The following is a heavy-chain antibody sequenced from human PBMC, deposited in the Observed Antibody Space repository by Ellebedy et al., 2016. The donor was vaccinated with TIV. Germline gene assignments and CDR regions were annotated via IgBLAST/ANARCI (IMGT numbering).Heavy chain of an antibody. Sequence: PGGSLRLSCAASGFDFNDAWMSWVRQAPGKGLEWVGRIKSKTDGGTIDYAAPVKGRFTISRDDSKNTLYLQMNSLKTEDTAVYYCNTVTTRLYYGVAVWGQGTSVTVSS. CDR1: GFDFNDAW. CDR2: IKSKTDGGTI. D-gene: IGHD4-17*01. CDR3: NTVTTRLYYGVAV. V-gene: IGHV3-15*01. J-gene: IGHJ6*02.